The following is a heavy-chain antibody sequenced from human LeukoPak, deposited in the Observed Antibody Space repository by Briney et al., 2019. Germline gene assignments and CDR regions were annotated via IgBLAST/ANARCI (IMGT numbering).Heavy chain of an antibody. Sequence: GGSLRLSCAASGFTFSSYWMSWVRQAPGKGLEWVANIKQDGSEKYYVDSVEGRFTISRDNAKNSLYLQMNSLRAEDTAVYYRARERADSYYYYMDVWGKGTTVTVSS. V-gene: IGHV3-7*01. CDR3: ARERADSYYYYMDV. CDR2: IKQDGSEK. CDR1: GFTFSSYW. J-gene: IGHJ6*03.